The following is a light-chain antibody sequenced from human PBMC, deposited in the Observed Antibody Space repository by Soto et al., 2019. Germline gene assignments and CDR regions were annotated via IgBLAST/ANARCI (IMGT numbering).Light chain of an antibody. CDR1: QSIGNY. V-gene: IGKV3-11*01. CDR2: ASS. J-gene: IGKJ3*01. Sequence: EVVLTQSPATLSLSPGEGATLSCRASQSIGNYFAWYQQIPGQAPRLLIYASSNRATGIPARFSDSGSGTDFTLTSSSLEPEDFAVYYCQQRSSWPFTFGPGTKVDIK. CDR3: QQRSSWPFT.